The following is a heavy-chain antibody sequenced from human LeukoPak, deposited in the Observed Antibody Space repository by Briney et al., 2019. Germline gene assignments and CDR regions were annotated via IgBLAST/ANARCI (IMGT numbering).Heavy chain of an antibody. V-gene: IGHV4-61*02. J-gene: IGHJ4*02. CDR3: ARGNRLLWVGELLSPPYYFDY. D-gene: IGHD3-10*01. Sequence: SQTLSLTCTVSGDSITSGDYYWSWIRQPAGKGLEWIGRIYTSGSTNYNPSLKSRVTMPVDTSKNQFSLKLSSVTAADTAVYYCARGNRLLWVGELLSPPYYFDYWGQGTLVTVSS. CDR2: IYTSGST. CDR1: GDSITSGDYY.